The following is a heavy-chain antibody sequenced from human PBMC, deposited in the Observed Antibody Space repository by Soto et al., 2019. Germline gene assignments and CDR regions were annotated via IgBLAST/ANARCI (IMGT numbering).Heavy chain of an antibody. V-gene: IGHV3-74*01. Sequence: EVQLVESGGGLVQPGGSLRLSCAASGFTFSSYWMHWVRQAPGKGLVWVSRINSDGSSTGYADSVMGRFTISRDNAKNTVYLQMNSVRGEDAAVYYCARDRGYCSGGSCYVAGYWGQGTLVTVSS. CDR1: GFTFSSYW. CDR3: ARDRGYCSGGSCYVAGY. J-gene: IGHJ4*02. CDR2: INSDGSST. D-gene: IGHD2-15*01.